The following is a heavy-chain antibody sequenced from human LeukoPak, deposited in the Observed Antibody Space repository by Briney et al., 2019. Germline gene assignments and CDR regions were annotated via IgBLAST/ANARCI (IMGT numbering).Heavy chain of an antibody. V-gene: IGHV4-34*01. Sequence: SETLSLTCAVYGGSFSGYYWSWLRQPPGKGLEWIGEINHSGSTNYNPSLKSRVTISVDTSKNQFSLKLSSVTAADTAVYYCARGRIVGAPRSRFDPWGQGTLVTVSS. CDR3: ARGRIVGAPRSRFDP. J-gene: IGHJ5*02. CDR1: GGSFSGYY. D-gene: IGHD1-26*01. CDR2: INHSGST.